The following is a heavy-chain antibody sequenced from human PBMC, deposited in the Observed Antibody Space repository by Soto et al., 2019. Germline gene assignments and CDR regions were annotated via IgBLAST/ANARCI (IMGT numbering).Heavy chain of an antibody. CDR2: INRNGGST. V-gene: IGHV3-20*04. CDR3: VREKYRSSHDY. CDR1: GFNFEDYG. J-gene: IGHJ4*02. D-gene: IGHD6-13*01. Sequence: EVQVVESGGGVVRPGGSLRLSCAASGFNFEDYGMSWVRQAPGKGLEWVSGINRNGGSTGYADSVQGRFTISRDNAKNSLYLQMNSLRAEDTALYYCVREKYRSSHDYWGQGTLVTVSS.